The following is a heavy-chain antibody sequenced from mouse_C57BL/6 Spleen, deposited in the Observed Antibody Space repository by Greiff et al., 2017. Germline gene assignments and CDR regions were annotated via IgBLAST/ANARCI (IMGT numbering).Heavy chain of an antibody. Sequence: QVTLKECGPGILQSSQTLSLTCSFSGFSLSTSGMGVSWIRQPSGKGLEWLAHIYWDDDKRYNPSLKSRLTLSKDTSRNQVFLKITSVDTADTATYYCARTYGSSYSYWYFDVWGTGTTVTVSS. V-gene: IGHV8-12*01. D-gene: IGHD1-1*01. CDR3: ARTYGSSYSYWYFDV. CDR2: IYWDDDK. J-gene: IGHJ1*03. CDR1: GFSLSTSGMG.